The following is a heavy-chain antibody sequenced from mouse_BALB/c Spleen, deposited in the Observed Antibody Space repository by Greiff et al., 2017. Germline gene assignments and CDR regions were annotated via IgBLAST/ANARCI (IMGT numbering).Heavy chain of an antibody. D-gene: IGHD1-1*01. J-gene: IGHJ1*01. Sequence: EVQLVESGGGLVQPGGSRKLSCAASGFTFSSFGMHWVRQAPEKGLEWVAYISSGSSTIYYADTVKGRFTISRDNPKNTLFLQMTSLRSEDTAMYYCARSYYGSSYWYVDVWGAGTTVTVSS. CDR2: ISSGSSTI. CDR3: ARSYYGSSYWYVDV. CDR1: GFTFSSFG. V-gene: IGHV5-17*02.